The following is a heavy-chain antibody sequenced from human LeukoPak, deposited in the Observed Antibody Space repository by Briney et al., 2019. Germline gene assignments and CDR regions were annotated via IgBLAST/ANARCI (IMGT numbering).Heavy chain of an antibody. CDR1: GFTFSSYA. J-gene: IGHJ4*02. CDR2: ISGSGGST. CDR3: AKGEYGDRGFDYFDY. D-gene: IGHD4-17*01. Sequence: GGSLRLSSAASGFTFSSYAMSWVRQAPGKGLEWVSAISGSGGSTYYADSVKGRFTISRDNSKNTLYLQMNSLRAEDTAVYYCAKGEYGDRGFDYFDYWGQGTLVTVSS. V-gene: IGHV3-23*01.